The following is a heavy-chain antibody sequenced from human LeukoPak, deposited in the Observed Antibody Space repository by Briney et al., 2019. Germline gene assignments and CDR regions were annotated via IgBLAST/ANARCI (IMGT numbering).Heavy chain of an antibody. CDR3: LRTTLGPAGAIDY. J-gene: IGHJ4*02. D-gene: IGHD2-2*01. CDR1: GFTFSSYW. CDR2: INTDGRSV. Sequence: PGGSLRLSCAASGFTFSSYWMHWVRQAPGKGLVWVSRINTDGRSVTYAELAKGRFTISRDNAKNTLYLQMNSLRAEDTAVYYCLRTTLGPAGAIDYWGQGTLVAVSS. V-gene: IGHV3-74*01.